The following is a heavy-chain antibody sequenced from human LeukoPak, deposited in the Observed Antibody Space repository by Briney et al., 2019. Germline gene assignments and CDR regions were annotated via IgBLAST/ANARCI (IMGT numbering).Heavy chain of an antibody. CDR3: AKDLSPYGDYGDY. CDR2: IWYDGSNK. CDR1: GFTFSSYG. V-gene: IGHV3-33*06. Sequence: GRSLRLSCAASGFTFSSYGMHWVRQAPGKGLEWVAVIWYDGSNKYYADSVKGRFTISRDNSKNTLYLQMNSLRAEDTAVYYCAKDLSPYGDYGDYWGQGTLVTVSS. D-gene: IGHD4-17*01. J-gene: IGHJ4*02.